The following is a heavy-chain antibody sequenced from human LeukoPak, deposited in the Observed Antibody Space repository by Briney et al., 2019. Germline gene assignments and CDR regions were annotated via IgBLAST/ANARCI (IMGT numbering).Heavy chain of an antibody. Sequence: GGSLRPSCAASGFTFSSYAMSWVRQAPGKGLEWVSAISGSGGSTYYADSVKGRFTISRDNSKNTLYLQMNSLRAEDTAVYYCAKDPLLWFGELLVYWGQGTLVTVSS. CDR1: GFTFSSYA. D-gene: IGHD3-10*01. V-gene: IGHV3-23*01. CDR3: AKDPLLWFGELLVY. CDR2: ISGSGGST. J-gene: IGHJ4*02.